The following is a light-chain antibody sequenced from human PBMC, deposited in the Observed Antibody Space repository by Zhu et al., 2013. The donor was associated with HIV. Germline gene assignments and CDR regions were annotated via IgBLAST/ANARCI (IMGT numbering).Light chain of an antibody. J-gene: IGLJ2*01. CDR2: TTN. Sequence: QSVLTQPPSVAAAPGQPVTISCTGTNSNIGAGYDVHWYQQLPGTAPKLLIHTTNIRPSGVSDRFSGSKSGTSFSLTIAGLQTEDEALYFCQSYDSALIAWVFGGGTKLTVL. V-gene: IGLV1-40*01. CDR3: QSYDSALIAWV. CDR1: NSNIGAGYD.